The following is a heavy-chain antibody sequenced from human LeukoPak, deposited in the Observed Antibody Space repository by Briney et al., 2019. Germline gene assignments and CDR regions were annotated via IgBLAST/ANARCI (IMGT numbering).Heavy chain of an antibody. CDR1: GFTFSDYY. CDR3: ARPPSVTTAGYYFGY. CDR2: IGGSGSPI. Sequence: GGSLRLSCAASGFTFSDYYMSWIRQAPGKGLGWVSYIGGSGSPIYYADSVRGRFTISRDNAKNSLYLQVNSLRAEDTAVYYCARPPSVTTAGYYFGYWGQGTLVTVSS. D-gene: IGHD4-17*01. J-gene: IGHJ4*02. V-gene: IGHV3-11*04.